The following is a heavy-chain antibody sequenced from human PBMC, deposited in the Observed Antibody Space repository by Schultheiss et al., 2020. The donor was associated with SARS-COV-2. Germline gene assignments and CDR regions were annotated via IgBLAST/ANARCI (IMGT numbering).Heavy chain of an antibody. V-gene: IGHV3-23*01. CDR2: ISNIGGTT. CDR1: GFAFSSYA. CDR3: AKDYAAAAHFDY. Sequence: GGSLRLSCAASGFAFSSYAMNWVRQAPGKGLEWISGISNIGGTTYYADSVKGRFTISRDNSKNTLYLQMNSLSAEDTAIYFCAKDYAAAAHFDYWGQGTLVTVSS. D-gene: IGHD6-13*01. J-gene: IGHJ4*02.